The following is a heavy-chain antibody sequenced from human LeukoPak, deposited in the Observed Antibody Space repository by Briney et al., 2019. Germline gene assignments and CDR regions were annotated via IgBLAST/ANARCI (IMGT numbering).Heavy chain of an antibody. V-gene: IGHV4-59*01. CDR3: ARVYDSSGQFDY. Sequence: ETLSLTCTVSGGSISSYYWSWIRQPPGKGLEWIGYIYYSGSTNYNPSLKSRVTISVDTSKNQFSLKLSSVTAADTAVYYCARVYDSSGQFDYWGQGTLVTVSS. CDR2: IYYSGST. J-gene: IGHJ4*02. D-gene: IGHD3-22*01. CDR1: GGSISSYY.